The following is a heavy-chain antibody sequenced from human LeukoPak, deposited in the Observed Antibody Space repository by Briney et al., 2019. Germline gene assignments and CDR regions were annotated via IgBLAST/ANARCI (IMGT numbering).Heavy chain of an antibody. J-gene: IGHJ4*02. D-gene: IGHD3-10*01. V-gene: IGHV1-2*02. Sequence: GASVKVSCKASGYIFTGYYIHWVRQAPGQGLEWMGWINPNSGGTNYAQKFQGRVTMTRDTSISTAYMELSRLRSDDTAVYYCARGLPPSGFGELGRFDYWGQGTLVTVSS. CDR1: GYIFTGYY. CDR3: ARGLPPSGFGELGRFDY. CDR2: INPNSGGT.